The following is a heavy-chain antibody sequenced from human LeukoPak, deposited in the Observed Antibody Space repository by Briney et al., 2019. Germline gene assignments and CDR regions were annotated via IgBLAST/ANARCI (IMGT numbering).Heavy chain of an antibody. V-gene: IGHV3-66*01. CDR3: TRDRDSMVRGNYFDS. D-gene: IGHD3-10*01. J-gene: IGHJ4*02. Sequence: GGSLRLSCAASEFTVSTNHMSWVRQAPGRGLEWASVLYSGGTTSYADSVKGRFTISSDNSKNTVYLQMNSLRVEDTAVYYCTRDRDSMVRGNYFDSWGQGTLVTVSS. CDR2: LYSGGTT. CDR1: EFTVSTNH.